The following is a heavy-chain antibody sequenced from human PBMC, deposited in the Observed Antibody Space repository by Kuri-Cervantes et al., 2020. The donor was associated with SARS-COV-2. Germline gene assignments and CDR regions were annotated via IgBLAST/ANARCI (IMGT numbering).Heavy chain of an antibody. CDR2: INSDGSST. CDR3: ARDLVGGYGSGSEFDY. D-gene: IGHD3-10*01. V-gene: IGHV3-74*01. J-gene: IGHJ4*02. CDR1: GFTFSSYW. Sequence: GESLKISCAASGFTFSSYWMHWVRQAPGKGLVWVSRINSDGSSTSYADPVKGRFTISRDNAKNTLYLQMNSLRAEDTAVYYCARDLVGGYGSGSEFDYWGQGTLVTVSS.